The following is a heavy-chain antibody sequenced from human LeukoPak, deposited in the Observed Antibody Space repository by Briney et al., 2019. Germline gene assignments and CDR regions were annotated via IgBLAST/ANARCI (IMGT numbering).Heavy chain of an antibody. V-gene: IGHV4-61*09. D-gene: IGHD1-26*01. Sequence: PSETLSLTCTVSGDSMNSGSYFWNWIRQPAGKGLEFIGHIYSSGSTHYNPSLKSRVTISVDTSKNQISLKLSSMTAADTAVYYCARPLHIVGTTSYSDYWGQGTLVTVSS. CDR1: GDSMNSGSYF. CDR3: ARPLHIVGTTSYSDY. CDR2: IYSSGST. J-gene: IGHJ4*02.